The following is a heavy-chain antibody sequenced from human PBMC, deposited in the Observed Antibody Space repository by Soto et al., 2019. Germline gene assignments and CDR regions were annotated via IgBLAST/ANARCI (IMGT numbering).Heavy chain of an antibody. J-gene: IGHJ3*02. CDR1: GYTFTNHG. CDR3: ARDRVAGIWGDAFDI. Sequence: QVQLVQSGTEVKKPGASVKVSCKTSGYTFTNHGINWVRQAPGQGLEWMGWINPYNANKNYAQNIQGGITMTTDTSTTTAYMDLRSLTSDDTAVYYCARDRVAGIWGDAFDIWGQGTVVTVSS. CDR2: INPYNANK. V-gene: IGHV1-18*04. D-gene: IGHD3-16*01.